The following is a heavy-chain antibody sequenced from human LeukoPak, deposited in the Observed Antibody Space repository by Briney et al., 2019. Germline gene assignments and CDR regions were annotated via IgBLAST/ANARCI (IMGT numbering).Heavy chain of an antibody. CDR1: GGSISTYY. CDR2: IYYSGSA. J-gene: IGHJ4*02. V-gene: IGHV4-59*01. CDR3: ATARIKLPSSPFDY. D-gene: IGHD2-15*01. Sequence: SETLSLTCTVSGGSISTYYWSWIRQPPGKGLEWIGYIYYSGSASYNPSLKSRVTMSVDTSENQVSLKLTSVTAADTAVYYCATARIKLPSSPFDYWGQGALVTVSS.